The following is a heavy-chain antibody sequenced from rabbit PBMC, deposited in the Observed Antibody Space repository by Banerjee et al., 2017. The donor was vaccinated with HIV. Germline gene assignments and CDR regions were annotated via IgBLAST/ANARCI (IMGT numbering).Heavy chain of an antibody. CDR2: NSTSSGNT. CDR3: ARDLAGVIGWNFGL. D-gene: IGHD4-1*01. CDR1: GFSFSSNA. Sequence: QSMEESGGGLVKPGASLTLTCTASGFSFSSNAMCWVRQAPGKGLELIACNSTSSGNTWYASWAKGRFTISKTSSTTVTLQMTSLTAADTATYFCARDLAGVIGWNFGLWGQGTLVTVS. V-gene: IGHV1S40*01. J-gene: IGHJ3*01.